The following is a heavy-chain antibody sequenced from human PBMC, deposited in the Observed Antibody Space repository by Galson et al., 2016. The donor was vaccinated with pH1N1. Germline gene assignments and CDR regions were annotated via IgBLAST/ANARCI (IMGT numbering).Heavy chain of an antibody. J-gene: IGHJ6*02. D-gene: IGHD5-18*01. CDR1: GFSGFTFNDYA. Sequence: SLRLSCAASGFSGFTFNDYAMTWIRQAPGKGLEWVSTISGSGDSTYYADSVKGRFTISRDKSKNTLYLQMNSLRDDDAAVYYCAKARGGFGFAYYYYGLDVWGQGTTVIVSS. V-gene: IGHV3-23*01. CDR3: AKARGGFGFAYYYYGLDV. CDR2: ISGSGDST.